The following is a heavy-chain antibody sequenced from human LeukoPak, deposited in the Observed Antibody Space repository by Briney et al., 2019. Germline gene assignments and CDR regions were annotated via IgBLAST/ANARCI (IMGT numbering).Heavy chain of an antibody. D-gene: IGHD5-12*01. J-gene: IGHJ6*04. CDR1: GYTFTSYG. CDR3: ARLGVATTGQMPYYYGMDV. Sequence: ASLKVSCKASGYTFTSYGISWVRQAPGQPLEWIVWISAYNGNTNYAQKLQGRVTLTTDTSTSTAYMELRSLRSDDTAVYYCARLGVATTGQMPYYYGMDVWGKGTTVTVSS. V-gene: IGHV1-18*04. CDR2: ISAYNGNT.